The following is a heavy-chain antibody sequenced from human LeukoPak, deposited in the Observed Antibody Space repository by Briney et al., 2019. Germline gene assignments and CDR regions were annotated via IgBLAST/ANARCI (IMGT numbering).Heavy chain of an antibody. V-gene: IGHV4-38-2*02. J-gene: IGHJ4*02. D-gene: IGHD3-16*01. Sequence: SETLSLTCTVSGYSISSGYYWGWIRQPPGKGLEWIGSIYHSGSTYYNPSLKSRVTISVDTSKDQFSLKLSSVTAADTAVYYCARGVASDKGEFDYWGQGTLVTVSS. CDR3: ARGVASDKGEFDY. CDR1: GYSISSGYY. CDR2: IYHSGST.